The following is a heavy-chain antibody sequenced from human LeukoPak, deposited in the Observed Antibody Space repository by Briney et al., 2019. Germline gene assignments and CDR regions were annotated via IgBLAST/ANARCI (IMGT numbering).Heavy chain of an antibody. CDR1: GGSISSGGYY. CDR2: IYYSGST. D-gene: IGHD4-23*01. CDR3: ARDSGNPNWFDP. J-gene: IGHJ5*02. V-gene: IGHV4-31*03. Sequence: SETLSLTCTVSGGSISSGGYYWSWIRQHPGKGLEWIGYIYYSGSTYYNPPLKSRVTISVDTSKNQFSPKLSSVTAADTGVYYCARDSGNPNWFDPWGQGTLVTVSS.